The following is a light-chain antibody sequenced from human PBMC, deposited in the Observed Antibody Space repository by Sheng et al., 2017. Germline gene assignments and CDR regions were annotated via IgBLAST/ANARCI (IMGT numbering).Light chain of an antibody. J-gene: IGKJ5*01. V-gene: IGKV3D-11*01. CDR2: GAS. Sequence: EIVLTQSPATLSLSPGERATLSCRASQGISSDLTWYQQKPGQPPRLLIFGASDRATGIPARFSGSGSGTDFTLTISSLEPEDSAVYYCQQRTNWATFGQGTRLEIK. CDR1: QGISSD. CDR3: QQRTNWAT.